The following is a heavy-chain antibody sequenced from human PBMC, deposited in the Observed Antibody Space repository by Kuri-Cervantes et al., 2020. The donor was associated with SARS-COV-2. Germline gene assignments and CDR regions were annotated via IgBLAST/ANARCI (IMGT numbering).Heavy chain of an antibody. CDR2: ISGSGGST. D-gene: IGHD3-22*01. V-gene: IGHV3-11*04. J-gene: IGHJ5*02. CDR3: ARDSLITMIVVVPNWFDP. Sequence: GESLKISCAVYGGSFSGYYWSWIRQPPGKGLEWVSAISGSGGSTYYADSVKGRFTISRDNAKNSLYLQMNSLRAEDTAVYYCARDSLITMIVVVPNWFDPWGQGTLVTVSS. CDR1: GGSFSGYY.